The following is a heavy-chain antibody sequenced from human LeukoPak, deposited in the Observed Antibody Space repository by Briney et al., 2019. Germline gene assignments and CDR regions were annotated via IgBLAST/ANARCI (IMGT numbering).Heavy chain of an antibody. CDR3: VSHYYGSGTAVFDY. D-gene: IGHD3-10*01. V-gene: IGHV4-38-2*01. CDR2: IYHSGST. J-gene: IGHJ4*02. CDR1: GYSISSGYY. Sequence: SETLSLTCAVSGYSISSGYYWGWIRQPPGKGLEWIGSIYHSGSTYYNPSLKSRVTISVDTSKNQFSLKLSSVTAADTAVYYCVSHYYGSGTAVFDYWGQGTLVTVSS.